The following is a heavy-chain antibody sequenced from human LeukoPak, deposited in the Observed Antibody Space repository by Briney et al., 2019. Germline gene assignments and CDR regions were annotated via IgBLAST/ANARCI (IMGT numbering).Heavy chain of an antibody. J-gene: IGHJ5*01. D-gene: IGHD3-22*01. Sequence: ASVKVSCKASGYTFTGYYIHWVRQAPGQGLEWMGWINPNSGGTNYVQKFKGWVTMTRDTSISTAYMELSRLRSDDTAVYYCARGGYYDSSGYRYNWFDSWGQGTLVTVSS. CDR3: ARGGYYDSSGYRYNWFDS. CDR1: GYTFTGYY. CDR2: INPNSGGT. V-gene: IGHV1-2*04.